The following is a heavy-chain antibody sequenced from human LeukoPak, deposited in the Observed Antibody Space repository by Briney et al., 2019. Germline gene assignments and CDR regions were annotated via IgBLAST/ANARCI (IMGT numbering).Heavy chain of an antibody. CDR1: GGSIGSSSYY. V-gene: IGHV4-39*01. Sequence: SETLSLTCTVSGGSIGSSSYYWGWIRQPPGKGLEWIGSIYYSGSTYYNPSLKSRVTISVDTSKNQFSLKLSSVTAADTAVYYCARIDVGFFHSRTPDYWGQGTLVTVSS. J-gene: IGHJ4*02. CDR2: IYYSGST. CDR3: ARIDVGFFHSRTPDY. D-gene: IGHD2-2*01.